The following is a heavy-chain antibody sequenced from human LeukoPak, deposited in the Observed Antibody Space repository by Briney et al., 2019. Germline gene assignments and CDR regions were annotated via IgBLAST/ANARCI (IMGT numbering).Heavy chain of an antibody. CDR3: AREGYASGWLGFDY. Sequence: SETLSLTCTVSGGSISSGGYYWSWIRQHPGKGLEWIGYIYYSGSTYYNPSLKSRVTISVDTSKNQFSLKLSSVTAADTAVYYCAREGYASGWLGFDYWGQGTLVTVSS. CDR1: GGSISSGGYY. CDR2: IYYSGST. V-gene: IGHV4-31*03. J-gene: IGHJ4*02. D-gene: IGHD6-19*01.